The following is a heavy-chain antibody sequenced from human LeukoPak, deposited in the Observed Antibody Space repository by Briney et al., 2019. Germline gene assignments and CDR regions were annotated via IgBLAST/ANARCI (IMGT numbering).Heavy chain of an antibody. Sequence: SETLSLTCTVSGASISAFHWTWFRQPAGKGLEWIGLIYSSGSTLFNPSLKSRVAMSVDLTKNQLSLKLTSVTAADTAVYYCARRVGSSPGGSYYYYYYMDVWGKGTTVTVSS. CDR1: GASISAFH. CDR3: ARRVGSSPGGSYYYYYYMDV. J-gene: IGHJ6*03. D-gene: IGHD6-6*01. CDR2: IYSSGST. V-gene: IGHV4-4*07.